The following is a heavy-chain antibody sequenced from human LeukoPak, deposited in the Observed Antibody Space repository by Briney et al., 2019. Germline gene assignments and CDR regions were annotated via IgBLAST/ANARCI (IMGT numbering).Heavy chain of an antibody. D-gene: IGHD6-13*01. Sequence: SETLSLTCAVYGGSFSGYYWSWIRQPPGKGLEWIGYIYYSGSTNYNPSLKSRVTISVDTSKNQFSLKLSSVTAADTAVYYCARVHSSSWLAFDYWGQGTLVTVSS. J-gene: IGHJ4*02. V-gene: IGHV4-59*01. CDR3: ARVHSSSWLAFDY. CDR2: IYYSGST. CDR1: GGSFSGYY.